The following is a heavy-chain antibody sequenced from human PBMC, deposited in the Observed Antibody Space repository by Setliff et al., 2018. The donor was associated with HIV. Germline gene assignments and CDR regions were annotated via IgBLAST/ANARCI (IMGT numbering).Heavy chain of an antibody. Sequence: LTCTVSGGSISSGGYYWSWIRQHPGKGLEWIGYIYYSGTTYYNPSLKSRVTVSVDTSKNQFSLKLSSVTAADTAVYYCASVTIFGVVFDYWGQGTLVTVSS. CDR2: IYYSGTT. V-gene: IGHV4-31*03. CDR3: ASVTIFGVVFDY. J-gene: IGHJ4*02. D-gene: IGHD3-3*01. CDR1: GGSISSGGYY.